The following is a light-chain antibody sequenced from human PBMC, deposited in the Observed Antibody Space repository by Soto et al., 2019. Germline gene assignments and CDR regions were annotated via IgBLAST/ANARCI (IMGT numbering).Light chain of an antibody. CDR1: SSDVGGYNY. J-gene: IGLJ1*01. V-gene: IGLV2-14*01. CDR3: SSYTSSSTSGV. Sequence: QSALTQPASVSGSPGQSITISCTGTSSDVGGYNYVSWYQQHPGKAPKLMIYDVSNRPSGVSNRFSGSKSGNTASLTISGLQAEDEADYCCSSYTSSSTSGVFGTGTKLTVL. CDR2: DVS.